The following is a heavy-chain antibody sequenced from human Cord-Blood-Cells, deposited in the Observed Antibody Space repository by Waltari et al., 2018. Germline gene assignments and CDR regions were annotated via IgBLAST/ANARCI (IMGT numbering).Heavy chain of an antibody. CDR3: ARRRLGADWYFDL. CDR1: GGSLRSRSYY. Sequence: QLQLQESGPGLVKPSETLSLPCTVPGGSLRSRSYYRGWSRQPPGKGLEWIGSIYYSGSTYYNPSLKSRVTISVDTSKNQFSLKLSSVTAADTAVYYCARRRLGADWYFDLWGRGTLVTVSS. CDR2: IYYSGST. V-gene: IGHV4-39*07. J-gene: IGHJ2*01. D-gene: IGHD3-9*01.